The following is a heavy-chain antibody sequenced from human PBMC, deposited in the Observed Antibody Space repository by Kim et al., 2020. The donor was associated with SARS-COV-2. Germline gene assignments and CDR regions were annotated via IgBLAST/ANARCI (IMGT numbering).Heavy chain of an antibody. CDR2: MNPNSGNS. D-gene: IGHD6-13*01. CDR1: GYTFTSYD. Sequence: SVKVSCKASGYTFTSYDINWVRLATGQGLEWMGWMNPNSGNSGYAQKFQGRVTMTRNTSISTAYMELRSLRAEDTAVYYCARGFRAAAGPFYYYHYMDVWGEGTTFSVSS. J-gene: IGHJ6*03. V-gene: IGHV1-8*01. CDR3: ARGFRAAAGPFYYYHYMDV.